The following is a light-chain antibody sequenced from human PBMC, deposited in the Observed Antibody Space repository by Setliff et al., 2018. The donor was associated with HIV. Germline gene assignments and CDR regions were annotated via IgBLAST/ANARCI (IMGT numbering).Light chain of an antibody. Sequence: QSALTQFASVSGSPGQSITISCTGTSSDVGSYNLVSWYQQHPGKAPKLMIYEVTERPSGISHRFSGSKSGNTASLTISGLQAEDEAEYYCCSYAGNSILVFGGGTKVTVL. CDR2: EVT. V-gene: IGLV2-23*02. CDR3: CSYAGNSILV. CDR1: SSDVGSYNL. J-gene: IGLJ2*01.